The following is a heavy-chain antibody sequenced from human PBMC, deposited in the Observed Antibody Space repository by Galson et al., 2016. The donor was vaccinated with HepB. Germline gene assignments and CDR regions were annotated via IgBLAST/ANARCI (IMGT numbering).Heavy chain of an antibody. CDR1: GFTFSSYW. CDR3: AKGRTAAPGHRAIFGY. J-gene: IGHJ4*02. D-gene: IGHD2-2*01. V-gene: IGHV3-7*03. CDR2: IKHDGSET. Sequence: SLRLSCAASGFTFSSYWMNWVRQAPGKGLEWVGNIKHDGSETYSQNSLYLQMNSLRADDTAIYYCAKGRTAAPGHRAIFGYWGQGTLVTVSS.